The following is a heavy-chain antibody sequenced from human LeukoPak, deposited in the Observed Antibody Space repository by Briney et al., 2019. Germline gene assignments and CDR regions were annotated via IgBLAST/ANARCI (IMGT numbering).Heavy chain of an antibody. D-gene: IGHD1-26*01. Sequence: ASVKVSXKASGYTFTGYQIHWVRQAPGQGLEWMGRINPNSGGTKYAQKFQGRVTMTRDTSISTAYMELSGLTSDDTAVYYCARDMVSGGSYSTRFDYWGQGTLVTVSS. V-gene: IGHV1-2*06. CDR1: GYTFTGYQ. CDR2: INPNSGGT. J-gene: IGHJ4*02. CDR3: ARDMVSGGSYSTRFDY.